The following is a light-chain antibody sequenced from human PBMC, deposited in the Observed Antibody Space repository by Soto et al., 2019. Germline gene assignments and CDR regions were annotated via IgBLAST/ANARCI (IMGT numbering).Light chain of an antibody. CDR3: QQYYSYPPIT. CDR1: QGISSY. Sequence: AIRMTQSPSSFSASTGDRVTITCRASQGISSYLAWYQQKPGKAPKLLIYAASTLQSGVPSRFSGSGSGTDFSLPISCLQAEDFATFYCQQYYSYPPITFGEGTRLEIK. V-gene: IGKV1-8*01. J-gene: IGKJ5*01. CDR2: AAS.